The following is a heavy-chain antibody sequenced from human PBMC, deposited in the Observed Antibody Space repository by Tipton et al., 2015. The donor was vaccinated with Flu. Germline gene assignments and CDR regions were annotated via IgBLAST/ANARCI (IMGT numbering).Heavy chain of an antibody. CDR3: ARVIRMTMIRGIRDPYYFDF. V-gene: IGHV4-39*07. Sequence: LRLSCTVSGGSITTSGYFWSWLRQPPGKGLEWIGSLYYSGGAHHNPSLTSRVAISGDTSNNHFSLKLTNVTAADTAVYCCARVIRMTMIRGIRDPYYFDFWGQGMLVTVSS. D-gene: IGHD3-10*01. CDR2: LYYSGGA. CDR1: GGSITTSGYF. J-gene: IGHJ4*02.